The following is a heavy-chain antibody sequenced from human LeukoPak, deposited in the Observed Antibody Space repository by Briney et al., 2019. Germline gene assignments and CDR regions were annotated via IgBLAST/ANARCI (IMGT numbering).Heavy chain of an antibody. CDR1: GCTFTGYY. Sequence: ASVKVSCKASGCTFTGYYMHWVRQAPGQGLEWMGWINPNSGGTNYAQKFQGRVTMTRDTSISTAYMELSRLRSDDTAVYCCARWELSGPYGMDVWGQGTTVTVSS. CDR2: INPNSGGT. V-gene: IGHV1-2*02. J-gene: IGHJ6*02. CDR3: ARWELSGPYGMDV. D-gene: IGHD1-26*01.